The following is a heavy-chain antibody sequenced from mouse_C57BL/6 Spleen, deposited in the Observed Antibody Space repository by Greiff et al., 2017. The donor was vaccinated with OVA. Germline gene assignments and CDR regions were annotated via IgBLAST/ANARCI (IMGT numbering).Heavy chain of an antibody. Sequence: QVQLQQSGAELVKPGASVKLSCKASGYTFTSYWMHWVKQRPGQGLEWIGMIHPNSGSTNYNEKFKSKATLTADKSSSTAYMQLSSLTSEDSAVXYCARNPVSSPSYWGQGTTLTVSS. CDR1: GYTFTSYW. CDR3: ARNPVSSPSY. CDR2: IHPNSGST. V-gene: IGHV1-64*01. D-gene: IGHD1-1*01. J-gene: IGHJ2*01.